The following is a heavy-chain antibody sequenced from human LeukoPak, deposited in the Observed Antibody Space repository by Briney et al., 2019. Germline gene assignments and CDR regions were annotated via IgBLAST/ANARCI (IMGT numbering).Heavy chain of an antibody. Sequence: GGSLRLSCAASGFTVSSNYMSWVRQAPGKGLEWVSVIYSGGSTYYAASVKGRFTISRHNSKNTLYLQMNSLRAEDTAVYYCATHSSSWYVGYYYYGMDVWGQGTTVTVSS. CDR1: GFTVSSNY. J-gene: IGHJ6*02. CDR2: IYSGGST. V-gene: IGHV3-53*04. CDR3: ATHSSSWYVGYYYYGMDV. D-gene: IGHD6-13*01.